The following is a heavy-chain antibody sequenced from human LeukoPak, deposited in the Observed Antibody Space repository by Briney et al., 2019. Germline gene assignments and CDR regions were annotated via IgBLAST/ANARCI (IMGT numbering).Heavy chain of an antibody. V-gene: IGHV3-7*01. J-gene: IGHJ4*02. D-gene: IGHD1-26*01. CDR2: IKQDGSTK. Sequence: SGGSLRLSCAASGFTFTNSWMAWVGQAPGKGREWVANIKQDGSTKHYADSLKGRFTISRDNPKNSLYLQMNSLRADDTAAYYCARDTDGSLDYWGQGILVTVAS. CDR1: GFTFTNSW. CDR3: ARDTDGSLDY.